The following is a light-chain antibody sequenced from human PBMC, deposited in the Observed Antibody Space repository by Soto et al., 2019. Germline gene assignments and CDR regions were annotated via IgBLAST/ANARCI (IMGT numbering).Light chain of an antibody. Sequence: DIQMTQSPSTLSASVGDRVTITCRASQRISSWLAWCQQKPGKAPKLLIYDASSLESGVPSRLSGSGSGTEFTLTISSLQPDDFSTYYCQQYNSYPYTVGQGTKLEIK. CDR2: DAS. CDR1: QRISSW. CDR3: QQYNSYPYT. V-gene: IGKV1-5*01. J-gene: IGKJ2*01.